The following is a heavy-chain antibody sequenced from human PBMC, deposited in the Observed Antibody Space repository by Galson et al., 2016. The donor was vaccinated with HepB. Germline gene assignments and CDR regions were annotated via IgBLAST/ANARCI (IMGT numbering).Heavy chain of an antibody. J-gene: IGHJ6*02. CDR1: GDSVYNNAAA. CDR3: ARAVMLGRGMDV. V-gene: IGHV6-1*01. CDR2: TFYRSTWEN. Sequence: CAISGDSVYNNAAAWVWIRQSLSRGVEWLGRTFYRSTWENHYAGSVKNRITISPDTSRNQFSLHLNSVTPEDTAVYYCARAVMLGRGMDVWGQGTTVTVSS. D-gene: IGHD3-10*01.